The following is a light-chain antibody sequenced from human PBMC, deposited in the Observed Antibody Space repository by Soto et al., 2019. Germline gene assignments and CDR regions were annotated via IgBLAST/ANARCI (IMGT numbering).Light chain of an antibody. Sequence: DIQMTQSPSSLSASVGDRVSITCRASQSISTWLAWYQQQPGGAPRLLIYDASSLQSGVPSRFSGNGSGTEFTLTISSLQPDDFSSYYCHHSYNYPWTFGQGTKV. V-gene: IGKV1-5*01. CDR3: HHSYNYPWT. J-gene: IGKJ1*01. CDR2: DAS. CDR1: QSISTW.